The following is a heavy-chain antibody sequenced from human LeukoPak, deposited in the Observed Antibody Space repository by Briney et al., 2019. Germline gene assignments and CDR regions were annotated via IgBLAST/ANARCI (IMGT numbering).Heavy chain of an antibody. V-gene: IGHV1-69*05. D-gene: IGHD3-3*01. CDR2: IIPIFGTA. Sequence: ASVKVSCKASGGTFSSYAISWVRQAPGQGLEWMGGIIPIFGTANYAQKFQGRVTMTTDTSTSTAYMELRSLGSDDAAVYYCARDPYYDSWSGYTSNWFDPWGQGTLVTVSS. J-gene: IGHJ5*02. CDR1: GGTFSSYA. CDR3: ARDPYYDSWSGYTSNWFDP.